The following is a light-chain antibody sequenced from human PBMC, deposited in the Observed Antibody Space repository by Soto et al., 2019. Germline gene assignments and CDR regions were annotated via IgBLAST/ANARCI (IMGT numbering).Light chain of an antibody. V-gene: IGKV3-20*01. CDR3: QQYGSSVP. J-gene: IGKJ2*01. Sequence: EIVLTQSPRTLSLSPGERATLSCRASKSVRSSYFAWYQKKPGQAPRLLIYGGSRRATGIPDRLSGSGSCTDVTLTISRLEPEDFAVYYCQQYGSSVPVGQGTKVESK. CDR1: KSVRSSY. CDR2: GGS.